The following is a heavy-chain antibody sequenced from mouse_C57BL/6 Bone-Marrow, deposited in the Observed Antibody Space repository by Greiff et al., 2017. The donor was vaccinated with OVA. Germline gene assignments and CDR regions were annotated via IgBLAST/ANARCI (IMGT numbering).Heavy chain of an antibody. CDR2: INSDGGST. J-gene: IGHJ4*01. Sequence: EVQRVESGGGLVQPGESLKLSCESNEYEFPSHDMSWVRKTPEKRLELVAAINSDGGSTYYPDTMERRFIISRDNTKKTLYLQMSSLRAEDTAVYYCERRDLGGAMDYWGQGTSVTVSS. D-gene: IGHD4-1*01. CDR1: EYEFPSHD. V-gene: IGHV5-2*01. CDR3: ERRDLGGAMDY.